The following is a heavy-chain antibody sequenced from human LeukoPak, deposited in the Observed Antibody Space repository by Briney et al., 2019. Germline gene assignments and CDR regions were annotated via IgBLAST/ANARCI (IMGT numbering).Heavy chain of an antibody. J-gene: IGHJ3*02. CDR3: AKVVGYGSWGYAFDI. V-gene: IGHV3-20*04. CDR1: GFTFDDYG. CDR2: INWNGGST. Sequence: GGSLRLSCAASGFTFDDYGMSWVRQAPGKGLEWVSGINWNGGSTGYADSVKGRFTISRDNAKNSLYLQMNTLRVEDTAVYYCAKVVGYGSWGYAFDIWGQGTMVTVSS. D-gene: IGHD3-10*01.